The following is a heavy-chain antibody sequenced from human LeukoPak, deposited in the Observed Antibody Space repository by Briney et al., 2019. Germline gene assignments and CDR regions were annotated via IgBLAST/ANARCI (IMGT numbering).Heavy chain of an antibody. CDR1: DGSISSYY. D-gene: IGHD6-19*01. J-gene: IGHJ4*02. CDR2: VSYSGST. Sequence: SETLSLTCTVSDGSISSYYWSWIRRPPGKGLGWIGYVSYSGSTNYDPSLKSRVTISVDTSKNQFSLKLSSVTAADTAVYYCARKFGTGWFFDYWGRGTLVTVSS. V-gene: IGHV4-59*01. CDR3: ARKFGTGWFFDY.